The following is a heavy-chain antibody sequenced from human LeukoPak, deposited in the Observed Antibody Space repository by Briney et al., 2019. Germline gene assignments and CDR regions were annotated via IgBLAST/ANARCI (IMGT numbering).Heavy chain of an antibody. Sequence: GGSLRLSCTASGFTFTNAWMSWVHQAPGKGLEWVGRIRSKTDGGATDFAAPVKGRFSISRDDSKNTLYLQMNSLKTEDTAVYYCTTDLHSSGWLKDDYWGQGTLVTVSS. D-gene: IGHD6-19*01. CDR3: TTDLHSSGWLKDDY. CDR2: IRSKTDGGAT. V-gene: IGHV3-15*01. J-gene: IGHJ4*02. CDR1: GFTFTNAW.